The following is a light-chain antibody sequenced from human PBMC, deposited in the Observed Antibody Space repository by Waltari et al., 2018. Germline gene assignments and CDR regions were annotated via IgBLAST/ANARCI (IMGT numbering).Light chain of an antibody. CDR2: DAF. J-gene: IGKJ1*01. CDR1: QSVGRS. CDR3: QMYVRLPAT. V-gene: IGKV3-20*01. Sequence: EIVLTQDPGPLSLSPGARVTLSCRASQSVGRSLARYQQKPGQAPRLLIYDAFTRATGIADRFSGSGSGTDFSLTISRLDPEEFAVYYCQMYVRLPATFGQGTKVEIK.